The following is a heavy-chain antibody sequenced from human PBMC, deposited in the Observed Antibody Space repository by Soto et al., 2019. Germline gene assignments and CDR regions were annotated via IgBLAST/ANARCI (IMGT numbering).Heavy chain of an antibody. CDR2: LAPFNGKT. CDR1: GYVFNHYA. Sequence: GASVKVSCKASGYVFNHYAINWVRQAPGQGLEWMGWLAPFNGKTSSLQKLQDRMSMTIDTATSTAYLEVNSLTSDDTGVYFCAREGGSSTYYPLELDYWGQGTQVTVSS. V-gene: IGHV1-18*04. CDR3: AREGGSSTYYPLELDY. J-gene: IGHJ4*02. D-gene: IGHD6-13*01.